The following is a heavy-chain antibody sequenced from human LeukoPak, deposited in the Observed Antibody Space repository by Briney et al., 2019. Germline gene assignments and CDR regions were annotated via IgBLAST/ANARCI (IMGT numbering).Heavy chain of an antibody. V-gene: IGHV4-39*01. Sequence: PSETLSLTRTVSGGSISSSSYYWGWIRQPPGKGLEWIGSIYYSGSTYYNPSLKSRVTISVDTSKNQFSLKLSSVTAADTAVYYCARHLARPYYYYYMDVWGKGTTVTVSS. CDR3: ARHLARPYYYYYMDV. CDR2: IYYSGST. D-gene: IGHD6-6*01. J-gene: IGHJ6*03. CDR1: GGSISSSSYY.